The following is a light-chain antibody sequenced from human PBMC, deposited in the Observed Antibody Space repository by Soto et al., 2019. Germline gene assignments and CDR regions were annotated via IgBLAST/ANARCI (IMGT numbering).Light chain of an antibody. CDR3: QQTSRCPLV. J-gene: IGKJ4*01. Sequence: SQMTQYPSTLSGSVGDRVTITCRASQTISSCLSWYQQKPVKAPKLLIYKASTLKTGVPSISRGSGSGTDFTLTISSLQPEDFATYYRQQTSRCPLVVGGGTKVDIK. CDR1: QTISSC. CDR2: KAS. V-gene: IGKV1-5*03.